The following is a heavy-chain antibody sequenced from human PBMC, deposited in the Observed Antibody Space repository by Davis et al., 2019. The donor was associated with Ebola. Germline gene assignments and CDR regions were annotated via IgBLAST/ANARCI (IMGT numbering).Heavy chain of an antibody. V-gene: IGHV3-53*01. CDR3: ARGDHMAMASGYYGMDV. CDR1: DFTVSSHY. D-gene: IGHD5-18*01. CDR2: IYGDGTT. Sequence: GGSLRLSCAVSDFTVSSHYMAWVRQAPRQGLEWVSIIYGDGTTRYTDSAKGRFTTSRDNSKNTVYLQMNRLRVDDTAVYYCARGDHMAMASGYYGMDVWGKGTTVTVSS. J-gene: IGHJ6*04.